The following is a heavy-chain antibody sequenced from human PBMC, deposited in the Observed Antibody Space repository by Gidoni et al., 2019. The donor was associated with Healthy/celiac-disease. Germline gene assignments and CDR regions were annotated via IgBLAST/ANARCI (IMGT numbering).Heavy chain of an antibody. V-gene: IGHV1-2*02. Sequence: QVQLVQSGAEVKKPGASVKVSCKASGYTFTGYYMHWVRQAPGQGLEWMGWINPNSGGTNYEQKFQGRVTMTRDTSISTAYMELSRLRSDDTAVYYCARAGYCSSTSCYSAYYYYGMDVWGQGTTVTVSS. D-gene: IGHD2-2*01. CDR3: ARAGYCSSTSCYSAYYYYGMDV. CDR2: INPNSGGT. CDR1: GYTFTGYY. J-gene: IGHJ6*02.